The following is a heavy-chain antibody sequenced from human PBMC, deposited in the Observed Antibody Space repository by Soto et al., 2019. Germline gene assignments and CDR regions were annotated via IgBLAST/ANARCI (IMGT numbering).Heavy chain of an antibody. CDR2: INAGNGNT. D-gene: IGHD3-10*01. CDR1: GYTFTNYA. CDR3: ARDPRYYYGSGNYYTYYYGMDV. Sequence: ASVKGPCKASGYTFTNYAIHWVRQAPGQRLEWMGWINAGNGNTKYSQKFQGRVTFTRDTSASTVYMELSSLSSEDTAVFYCARDPRYYYGSGNYYTYYYGMDVWGQGTTVTVSS. V-gene: IGHV1-3*01. J-gene: IGHJ6*02.